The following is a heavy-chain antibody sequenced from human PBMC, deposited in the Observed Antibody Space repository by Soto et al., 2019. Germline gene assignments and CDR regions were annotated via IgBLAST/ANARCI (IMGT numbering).Heavy chain of an antibody. D-gene: IGHD5-12*01. CDR1: GFPFRRYI. CDR3: SREDSGYIVATIQIDV. Sequence: SLRLSCVASGFPFRRYIMNWVRPAPGKVLEWVSSISSSSSYIYYADSVKVRFTISRDNAKNSLYLQMNSLRAEDTAVYYCSREDSGYIVATIQIDVWGQGTLVTFS. V-gene: IGHV3-21*01. J-gene: IGHJ4*02. CDR2: ISSSSSYI.